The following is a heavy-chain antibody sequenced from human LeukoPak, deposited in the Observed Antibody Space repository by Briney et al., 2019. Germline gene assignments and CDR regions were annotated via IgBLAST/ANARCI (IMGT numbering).Heavy chain of an antibody. V-gene: IGHV1-18*01. D-gene: IGHD2-21*02. CDR1: GYTFTSYG. Sequence: ASVKVSCKASGYTFTSYGISWVRQAPGQGLEWMGWISAYNGNTSYAQKFQGRVTMTRDTSTSTVYMELSSLRSEDTAVYYCARGPPIVVVTAGYYGMDVWGQGTTVTVSS. CDR2: ISAYNGNT. J-gene: IGHJ6*02. CDR3: ARGPPIVVVTAGYYGMDV.